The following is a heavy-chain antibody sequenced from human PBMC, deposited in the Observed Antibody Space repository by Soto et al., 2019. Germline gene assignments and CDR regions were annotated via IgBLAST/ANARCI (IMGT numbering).Heavy chain of an antibody. D-gene: IGHD3-22*01. V-gene: IGHV1-69*01. CDR3: ARDLYYDSSGLGDY. CDR1: GGTFSSYA. Sequence: QVQLVQSGAEVKKPGSSVKVSCKASGGTFSSYAISWVRQAPGQGLEWMGGIIPIFGTANYAQKFQGRVTITADESKSPGYVELGSLKSEGTAVDYCARDLYYDSSGLGDYWGQGTLVTVSS. CDR2: IIPIFGTA. J-gene: IGHJ4*02.